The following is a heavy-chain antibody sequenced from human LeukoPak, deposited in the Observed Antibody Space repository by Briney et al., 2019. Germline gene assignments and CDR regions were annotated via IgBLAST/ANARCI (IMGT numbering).Heavy chain of an antibody. V-gene: IGHV5-51*01. Sequence: GESLRISCQGFGYSFTDFYLGWVRHMPGKGVEWMGIIDPGDSDARYSPSFQGQVTISADKSISTTYLQWRSLKAPDTAIYYCARVGGDFLYYFDFWGQGTLVTVSS. CDR2: IDPGDSDA. CDR1: GYSFTDFY. CDR3: ARVGGDFLYYFDF. J-gene: IGHJ4*02. D-gene: IGHD3/OR15-3a*01.